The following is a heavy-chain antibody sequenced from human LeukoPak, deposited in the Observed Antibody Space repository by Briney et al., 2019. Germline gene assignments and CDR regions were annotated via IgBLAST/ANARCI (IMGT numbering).Heavy chain of an antibody. CDR3: ARDNDPDYSSSPGWFDS. Sequence: GGSLRLSCAAPGLTFRSYAMNWVRQAPGKGLERVAVISSDGSNKFYADSVKGRFTVSRDNSKNTLYLQMNGLRVEDTAVYYCARDNDPDYSSSPGWFDSWGQGTLVTVSS. D-gene: IGHD6-6*01. CDR1: GLTFRSYA. V-gene: IGHV3-30-3*01. J-gene: IGHJ5*01. CDR2: ISSDGSNK.